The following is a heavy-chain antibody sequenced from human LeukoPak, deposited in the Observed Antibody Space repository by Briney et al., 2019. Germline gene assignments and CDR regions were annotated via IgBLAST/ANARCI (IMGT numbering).Heavy chain of an antibody. D-gene: IGHD6-19*01. V-gene: IGHV3-74*01. Sequence: PGGSLRLSCAASGFIFSNYWMHWVRQTPGKGLVCVSRINTDGSSARYADSVKGRFTVSRDNADNTMFLQMNSVRDEDTAVYYCATKQWLAPPPDSWGQGTPVTVSS. CDR1: GFIFSNYW. CDR3: ATKQWLAPPPDS. CDR2: INTDGSSA. J-gene: IGHJ4*02.